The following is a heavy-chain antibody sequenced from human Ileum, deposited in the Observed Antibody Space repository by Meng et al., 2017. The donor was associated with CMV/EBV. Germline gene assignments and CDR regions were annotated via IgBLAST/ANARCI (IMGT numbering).Heavy chain of an antibody. Sequence: GESLKISCAASGFTFSTYWMSWVRQAPGYGLEWVANIRQDGSDKYYVDSVRGRFTISRDNAQNSLYLQINSLRAEDSAVYYCARGDGSIHASRLLDYWGQGNQV. CDR3: ARGDGSIHASRLLDY. CDR2: IRQDGSDK. V-gene: IGHV3-7*01. D-gene: IGHD2-15*01. CDR1: GFTFSTYW. J-gene: IGHJ4*01.